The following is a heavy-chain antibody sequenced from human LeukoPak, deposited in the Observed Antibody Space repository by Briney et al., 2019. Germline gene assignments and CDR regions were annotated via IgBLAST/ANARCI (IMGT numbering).Heavy chain of an antibody. J-gene: IGHJ4*02. CDR2: ISGYNGNT. Sequence: GASVKVSCKASGYTFTSYGISWVRQAPGQGLEWMGWISGYNGNTNYVQKLQGRVTMTTDTSTSTAYMELRSLRSDDTAVYYCARAAVSKDGSGYFYWGQGTLVTVSS. V-gene: IGHV1-18*01. CDR3: ARAAVSKDGSGYFY. CDR1: GYTFTSYG. D-gene: IGHD3-22*01.